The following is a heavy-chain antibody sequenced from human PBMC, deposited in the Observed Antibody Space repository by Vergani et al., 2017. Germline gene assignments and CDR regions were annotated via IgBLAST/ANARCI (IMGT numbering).Heavy chain of an antibody. CDR2: ISYDGSNK. Sequence: QVQLVESGGGVVQPGRSLRLSCAASGFTFSSYGMHWVRQAPGKGLEWVAVISYDGSNKYYADSVKGRFTISRDNSKNTLYLQMSSLRAEDTAVYYCAKDFYSNYLYYVYYNGMDVWGQGTTVTVSS. J-gene: IGHJ6*02. D-gene: IGHD4-11*01. V-gene: IGHV3-30*18. CDR3: AKDFYSNYLYYVYYNGMDV. CDR1: GFTFSSYG.